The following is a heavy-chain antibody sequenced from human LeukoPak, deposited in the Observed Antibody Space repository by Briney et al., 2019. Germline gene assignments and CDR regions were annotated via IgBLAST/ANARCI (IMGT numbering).Heavy chain of an antibody. CDR2: IIPIFGTA. CDR3: ARESVPPYCGGDCCLDY. J-gene: IGHJ4*02. D-gene: IGHD2-21*02. V-gene: IGHV1-69*05. CDR1: GGTVSSYA. Sequence: SVKVSCKASGGTVSSYAISWVRQAPGQGLEWMGRIIPIFGTANYAQKFQGRVTITTDESTSTAYMELSSLRSEDTAVYYCARESVPPYCGGDCCLDYWGQGTLVTVSS.